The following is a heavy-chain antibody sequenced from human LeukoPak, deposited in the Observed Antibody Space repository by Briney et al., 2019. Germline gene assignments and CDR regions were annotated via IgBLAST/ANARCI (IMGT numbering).Heavy chain of an antibody. Sequence: GGSLRLSCAASGFTFSSYAMSWVRQAPGKGLEWVLAISGSGGSTYYADSVKGRFTISRDNSKNTLYLQMNSLRAEDTAVYYCAKGAGRGYCSGGSCDYFDYWGQGTLVTVSS. J-gene: IGHJ4*02. CDR2: ISGSGGST. CDR3: AKGAGRGYCSGGSCDYFDY. V-gene: IGHV3-23*01. CDR1: GFTFSSYA. D-gene: IGHD2-15*01.